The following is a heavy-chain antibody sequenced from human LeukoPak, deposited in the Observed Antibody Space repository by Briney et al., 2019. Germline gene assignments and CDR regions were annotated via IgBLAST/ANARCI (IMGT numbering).Heavy chain of an antibody. J-gene: IGHJ4*02. CDR1: GGSFSGYY. CDR2: INHSGST. CDR3: ARGGWSGSYFDY. D-gene: IGHD3-3*01. Sequence: SETLSLTCAVYGGSFSGYYWSWIRQHPGKGLEWIEEINHSGSTNYNPSLKSRVTISVDTSKNQFSLKLSSVTAADTAVYYCARGGWSGSYFDYWGQGTLVTVSS. V-gene: IGHV4-34*01.